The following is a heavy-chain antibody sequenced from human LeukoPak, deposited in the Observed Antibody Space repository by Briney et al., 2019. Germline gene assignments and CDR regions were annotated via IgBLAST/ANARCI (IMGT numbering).Heavy chain of an antibody. CDR2: IYYSGST. V-gene: IGHV4-39*07. CDR1: GGSISSSSYY. J-gene: IGHJ4*02. CDR3: ASSRLSGTYYRPFDS. D-gene: IGHD1-26*01. Sequence: ASETLSLTCTVSGGSISSSSYYWGWIRQPPGKGLEWIGSIYYSGSTYYNPSLKSRVTMSVDTSKNQFSLKLKSVTAADTAVYYCASSRLSGTYYRPFDSWGQGTLVTVSS.